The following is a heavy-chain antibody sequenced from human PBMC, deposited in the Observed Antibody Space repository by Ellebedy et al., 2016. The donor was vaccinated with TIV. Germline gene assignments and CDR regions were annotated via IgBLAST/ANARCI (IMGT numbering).Heavy chain of an antibody. CDR3: ARQFYPGGFAI. J-gene: IGHJ3*02. V-gene: IGHV5-10-1*04. Sequence: PGGSLRLSCKGSGYSFISYWISWVRQMPGKGLEWMGRIDPSDSYTNYSPSFQGQVTISADRSISSAYLQWSSLKASDTAMYYCARQFYPGGFAIWGQGTMVTVSS. D-gene: IGHD4-23*01. CDR1: GYSFISYW. CDR2: IDPSDSYT.